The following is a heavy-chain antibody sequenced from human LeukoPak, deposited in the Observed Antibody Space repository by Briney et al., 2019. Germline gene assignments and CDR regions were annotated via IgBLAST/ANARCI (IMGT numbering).Heavy chain of an antibody. CDR3: ARDTAGDYSYYHGMDV. Sequence: PSQTLSLTCTVSGDSIYSGDYYWSWIRQPPGKGLEWIGYIYYSGSTYYNPSLKSRVTISIDTSKNQFSLKLRSVTAADTAAYFCARDTAGDYSYYHGMDVWGQGTTVTVSS. CDR2: IYYSGST. CDR1: GDSIYSGDYY. D-gene: IGHD5-18*01. V-gene: IGHV4-30-4*08. J-gene: IGHJ6*02.